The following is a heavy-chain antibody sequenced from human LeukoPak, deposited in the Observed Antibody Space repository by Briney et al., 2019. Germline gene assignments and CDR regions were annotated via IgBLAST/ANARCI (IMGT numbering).Heavy chain of an antibody. CDR2: IYYSGST. V-gene: IGHV4-39*01. CDR3: ARLYSYGTIDY. Sequence: NSSETLSLTCTVSGGSISSSSYYWGWLRQPPGKGLEWIGSIYYSGSTYYNPSLKSRVTISVDTSKNQFSLKLSSVTAADTAVYYCARLYSYGTIDYWGQGTLATVSS. D-gene: IGHD5-18*01. CDR1: GGSISSSSYY. J-gene: IGHJ4*02.